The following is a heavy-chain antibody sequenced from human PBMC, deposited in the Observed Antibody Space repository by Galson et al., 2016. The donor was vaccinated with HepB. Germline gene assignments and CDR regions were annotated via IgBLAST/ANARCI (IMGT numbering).Heavy chain of an antibody. CDR1: GDSVSSQTAG. CDR3: ARGGLYGGTPHYFDY. Sequence: CAISGDSVSSQTAGWNWIRQSPSRGLEWLGRTYYRSKWYYDYAESTKSRITINPDTYKNRFFLLLNSVTPEDTAVYYCARGGLYGGTPHYFDYWGQGTLVTVSS. CDR2: TYYRSKWYY. D-gene: IGHD4-23*01. V-gene: IGHV6-1*01. J-gene: IGHJ4*02.